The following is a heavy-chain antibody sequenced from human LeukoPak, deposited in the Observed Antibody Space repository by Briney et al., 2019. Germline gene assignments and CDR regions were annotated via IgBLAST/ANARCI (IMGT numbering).Heavy chain of an antibody. CDR1: GYTFTDYY. CDR2: INPNSGGT. Sequence: ASVKVSCKASGYTFTDYYMHWVRQAPGQGLERMGWINPNSGGTNYAQQFQGRVTMTRDTSISTAYMELSRLRSDDTAVYYCASGADIKPFDYWGQGTLVTVSS. D-gene: IGHD3-16*01. J-gene: IGHJ4*02. V-gene: IGHV1-2*02. CDR3: ASGADIKPFDY.